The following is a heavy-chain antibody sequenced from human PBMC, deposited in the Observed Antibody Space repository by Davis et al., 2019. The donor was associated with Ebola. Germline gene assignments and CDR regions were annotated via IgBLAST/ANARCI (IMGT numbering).Heavy chain of an antibody. CDR1: GFTFNTYS. J-gene: IGHJ6*02. CDR3: ARRLTITYTMDV. Sequence: GESLKISCAASGFTFNTYSMNWVRQAPGKGLEWVSYISSTGSTIYYADSVKGRFTVSRDNSKNTLFLQMNSLRVDDTAVYYCARRLTITYTMDVWGQGATVTVSS. CDR2: ISSTGSTI. D-gene: IGHD4/OR15-4a*01. V-gene: IGHV3-48*04.